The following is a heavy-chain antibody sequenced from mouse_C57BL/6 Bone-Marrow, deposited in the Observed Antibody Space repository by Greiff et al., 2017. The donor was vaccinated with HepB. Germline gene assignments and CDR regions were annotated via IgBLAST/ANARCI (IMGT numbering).Heavy chain of an antibody. CDR1: GYTFTDYY. J-gene: IGHJ2*01. Sequence: EVQLQQSGPELVKPGASVKISCKASGYTFTDYYMNWVKQSHGKSLEWIGDINPNNGGTSYNQKFKGKATLTVDKSSSTAYMELRSLTSEDSAVYYCARRWDGDYWGQGTTLTVSS. D-gene: IGHD4-1*01. V-gene: IGHV1-26*01. CDR2: INPNNGGT. CDR3: ARRWDGDY.